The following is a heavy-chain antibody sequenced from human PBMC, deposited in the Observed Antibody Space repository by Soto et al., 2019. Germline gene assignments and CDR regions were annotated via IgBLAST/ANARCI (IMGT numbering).Heavy chain of an antibody. CDR2: ITSGGGGA. V-gene: IGHV3-23*01. CDR3: VKEGRDSNSRGSFDL. D-gene: IGHD5-12*01. J-gene: IGHJ3*01. Sequence: VGSLRLSCVASEVTFASYDMDWVRQAPGKGLEWVSLITSGGGGANYADSVKGRFTISRDNSKNTLYLQMNSLRAEDTAVYHCVKEGRDSNSRGSFDLWGRGTMVTVSS. CDR1: EVTFASYD.